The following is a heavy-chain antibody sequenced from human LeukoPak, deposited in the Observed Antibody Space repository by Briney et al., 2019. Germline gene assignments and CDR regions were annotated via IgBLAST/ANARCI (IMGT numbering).Heavy chain of an antibody. CDR2: ISWNSGGR. CDR3: AKAAKKGYCSSTSCGTGPG. CDR1: GFTFEDYA. V-gene: IGHV3-9*01. Sequence: PGRSLRLSCAASGFTFEDYAMHWVRQVPGKGLEWVSGISWNSGGRGHADSVKGRFTISRDNSKNTLYLQMNSLRAEDTAVYYCAKAAKKGYCSSTSCGTGPGWGQGTLVTVSS. J-gene: IGHJ4*02. D-gene: IGHD2-2*01.